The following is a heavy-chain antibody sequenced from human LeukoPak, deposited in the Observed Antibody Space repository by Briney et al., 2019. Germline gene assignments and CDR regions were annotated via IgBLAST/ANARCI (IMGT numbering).Heavy chain of an antibody. D-gene: IGHD2-21*01. J-gene: IGHJ6*04. CDR2: IKSKTYGGTT. CDR3: TTDHIGGDDYYYYGMDV. Sequence: GGSLRLSCAASGFTFSNSGMSWVRQAPGKGLEGVGRIKSKTYGGTTDYSAPVNGRFTISRDDSKNTLYLQMNSLKTEDTAVYHCTTDHIGGDDYYYYGMDVWGKGTTVTVSS. CDR1: GFTFSNSG. V-gene: IGHV3-15*01.